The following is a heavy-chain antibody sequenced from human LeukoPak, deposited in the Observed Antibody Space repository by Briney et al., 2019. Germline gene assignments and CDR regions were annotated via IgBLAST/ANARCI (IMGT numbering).Heavy chain of an antibody. D-gene: IGHD3-9*01. J-gene: IGHJ3*02. Sequence: ASVKVSCKAPGYTFTSYGISWVRQAPGQGLEWMGWISAYNGNTNYAQKPRGRVTMTTDTSTSTAYMELRSLRSDDTAVYYCARVYDILTGYYPGDAFDIWGQGTMVTVSS. CDR2: ISAYNGNT. CDR3: ARVYDILTGYYPGDAFDI. CDR1: GYTFTSYG. V-gene: IGHV1-18*01.